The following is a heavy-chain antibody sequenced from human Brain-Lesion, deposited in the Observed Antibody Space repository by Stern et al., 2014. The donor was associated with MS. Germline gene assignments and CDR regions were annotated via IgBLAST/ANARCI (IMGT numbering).Heavy chain of an antibody. D-gene: IGHD2-2*01. CDR1: GGSISSGGYY. V-gene: IGHV4-61*02. CDR3: ARGRVVPGFQYYATDV. CDR2: IFNSGSP. Sequence: QVQLVQSGPGLVKPSQTLSLSCTVSGGSISSGGYYWSWIRQPAGKGLEWIGRIFNSGSPVYTPSLKSRVTISIDPSKNQFSLRLNSMTAADTAVYYCARGRVVPGFQYYATDVWGQGTTVIVSS. J-gene: IGHJ6*02.